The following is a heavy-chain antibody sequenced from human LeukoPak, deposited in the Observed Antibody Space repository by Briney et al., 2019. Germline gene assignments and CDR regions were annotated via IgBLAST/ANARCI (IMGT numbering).Heavy chain of an antibody. CDR1: GASISCGGYS. V-gene: IGHV4-30-2*01. CDR3: ARANEITMVRGLIITFYFNY. CDR2: IYYSGST. J-gene: IGHJ4*02. Sequence: SETLSLTCAVSGASISCGGYSWTWIRQPPGKGLECIGNIYYSGSTDYNPSLKSRVTMSVDRSKNQFSLNLSSVTAADTAVYYCARANEITMVRGLIITFYFNYWGQATLVTVSS. D-gene: IGHD3-10*01.